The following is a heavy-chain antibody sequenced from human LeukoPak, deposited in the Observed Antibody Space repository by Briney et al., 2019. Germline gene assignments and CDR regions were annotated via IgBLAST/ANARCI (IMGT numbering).Heavy chain of an antibody. CDR3: AKGGDWFGSGSSGVDY. Sequence: GGSLRLSCAASGFSFSSYGMHWARQAPGKGLEWVALISYDGSNKYNADSVKGRFTISRDNSKNTLYLQMNSLRVEDTAVYYCAKGGDWFGSGSSGVDYWGQGTLVTVSS. D-gene: IGHD3-10*01. CDR2: ISYDGSNK. V-gene: IGHV3-30*18. J-gene: IGHJ4*02. CDR1: GFSFSSYG.